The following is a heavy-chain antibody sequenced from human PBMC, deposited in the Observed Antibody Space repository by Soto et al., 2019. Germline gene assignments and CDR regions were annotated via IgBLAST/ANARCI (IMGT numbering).Heavy chain of an antibody. CDR3: ARPSITIFGVVTPGAFEI. Sequence: PGESLKISCKGSGHSFTSYWISWVRQMPGKGLEWMGRIDPSDSYTNYSPSFQGHVTISADKSISTAYPQWSSLKASDTAMYYCARPSITIFGVVTPGAFEIWGQGTMVTVSS. V-gene: IGHV5-10-1*01. CDR2: IDPSDSYT. CDR1: GHSFTSYW. D-gene: IGHD3-3*01. J-gene: IGHJ3*02.